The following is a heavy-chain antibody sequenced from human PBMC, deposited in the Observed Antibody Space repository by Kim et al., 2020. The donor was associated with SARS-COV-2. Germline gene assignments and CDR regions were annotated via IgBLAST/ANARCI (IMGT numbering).Heavy chain of an antibody. V-gene: IGHV1-3*01. Sequence: KSPQKFQGIVTITRDTSASTAYMELSSLRSEDTAVYYCASTVTPDWYFDLWGRGTLVTVSS. D-gene: IGHD4-17*01. J-gene: IGHJ2*01. CDR3: ASTVTPDWYFDL.